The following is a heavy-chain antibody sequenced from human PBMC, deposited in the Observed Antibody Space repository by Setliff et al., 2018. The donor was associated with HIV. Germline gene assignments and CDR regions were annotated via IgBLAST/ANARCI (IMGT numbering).Heavy chain of an antibody. CDR1: GFTFSNYA. J-gene: IGHJ6*03. CDR3: ARDFTDHPYYYMGV. V-gene: IGHV3-23*01. Sequence: GESLKISCAASGFTFSNYAMSWVRQAPGKGLEWVSGISGSAGTTYYADSVRSRFTISRDNAQNSLHLQLSSLRAEDTAIYYCARDFTDHPYYYMGVWGKGTTVTVSS. D-gene: IGHD2-8*02. CDR2: ISGSAGTT.